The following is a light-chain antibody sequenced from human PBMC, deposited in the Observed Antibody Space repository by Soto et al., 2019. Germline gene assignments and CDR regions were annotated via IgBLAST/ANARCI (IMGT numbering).Light chain of an antibody. CDR1: SSDVGGYNY. Sequence: QSALTQPASVSGSTGQSITISCTGTSSDVGGYNYVSWYQQHPGKAPKLMIYDVSNRPSGVSNRFSGSKSGNTASLTISGLQAEDEADYYCSSYTSSSSVFGGGTQLTV. J-gene: IGLJ2*01. CDR2: DVS. CDR3: SSYTSSSSV. V-gene: IGLV2-14*01.